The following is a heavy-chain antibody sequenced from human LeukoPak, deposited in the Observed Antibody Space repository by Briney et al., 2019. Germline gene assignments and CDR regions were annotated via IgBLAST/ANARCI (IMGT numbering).Heavy chain of an antibody. V-gene: IGHV3-23*01. Sequence: PGGSQRLSCATSGFTFSSYAMSWVRQAPGKGLEWVSGIGASGGSTYYADSVKGRFTISRDNSKNTLYLQMNSLRTEDTAVYYCAKAEGYDILTGLDYWGQGTLVTVSS. D-gene: IGHD3-9*01. CDR3: AKAEGYDILTGLDY. J-gene: IGHJ4*02. CDR2: IGASGGST. CDR1: GFTFSSYA.